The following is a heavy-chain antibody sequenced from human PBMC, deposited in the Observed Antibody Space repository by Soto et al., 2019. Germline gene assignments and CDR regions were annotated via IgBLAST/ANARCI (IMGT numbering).Heavy chain of an antibody. J-gene: IGHJ5*02. V-gene: IGHV1-2*02. CDR1: GYTFTGYY. Sequence: ASVKVSCKASGYTFTGYYMHWVRQAPGQGLEWMGWINPNSGGTNYAQKFQGRVTTTRDTSISTAYMELSRLRSDDTAVYYCAREGSWRGQLYPWGQGTLVTVSS. CDR2: INPNSGGT. CDR3: AREGSWRGQLYP. D-gene: IGHD1-26*01.